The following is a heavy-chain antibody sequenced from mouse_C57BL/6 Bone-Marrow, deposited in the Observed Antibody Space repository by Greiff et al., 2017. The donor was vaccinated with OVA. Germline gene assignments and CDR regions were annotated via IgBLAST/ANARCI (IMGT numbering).Heavy chain of an antibody. CDR3: TTYCSSL. V-gene: IGHV14-4*01. Sequence: EVKLQQSGAELVRPGASVKLSCTASGYYIKDDYMNWVKQRPEQGLEWIGWIDPENGAPRYDQKFKGKATITADTSSTTAYMQLSSLTSEDTAVYYSTTYCSSLWGQGTTLTVSS. CDR2: IDPENGAP. J-gene: IGHJ2*01. CDR1: GYYIKDDY. D-gene: IGHD1-1*01.